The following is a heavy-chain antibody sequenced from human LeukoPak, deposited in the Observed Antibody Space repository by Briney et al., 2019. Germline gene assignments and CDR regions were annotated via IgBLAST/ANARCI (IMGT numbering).Heavy chain of an antibody. CDR1: GFTFSNAW. J-gene: IGHJ3*02. V-gene: IGHV3-15*01. CDR3: TTVSEDGYNSDAFDI. Sequence: GGSLRLSCAASGFTFSNAWMSWVRQAPGKGLEWVGRIKSKTDGGTTDYAAPVKGRFTISRDDSKNTLYLQMNSLKTEDTAVYYCTTVSEDGYNSDAFDIWGQGTMVTVSS. D-gene: IGHD5-24*01. CDR2: IKSKTDGGTT.